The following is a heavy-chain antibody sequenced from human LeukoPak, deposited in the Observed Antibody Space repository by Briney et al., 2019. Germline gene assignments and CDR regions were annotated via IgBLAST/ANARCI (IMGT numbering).Heavy chain of an antibody. J-gene: IGHJ5*02. CDR3: ARTFPDYGNWFDP. Sequence: SETLSLTGTVSGGSISSYYWSWIRQPPGKGLEWIGYIYYSGSTNYNPSLKSRVTISVDTSKNQFSLKLSSVTAADTAVYYCARTFPDYGNWFDPWGQGTLVTVSS. CDR2: IYYSGST. V-gene: IGHV4-59*01. D-gene: IGHD4-17*01. CDR1: GGSISSYY.